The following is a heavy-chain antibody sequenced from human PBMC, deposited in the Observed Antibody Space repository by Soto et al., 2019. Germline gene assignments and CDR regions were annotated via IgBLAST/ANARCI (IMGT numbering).Heavy chain of an antibody. V-gene: IGHV4-59*08. J-gene: IGHJ5*02. CDR2: MSQGGTT. CDR1: GVSIANFF. D-gene: IGHD3-10*01. CDR3: ARVRGGITVAANPLGEWLAP. Sequence: SETLSLTCTVSGVSIANFFWSWIRQPPGKGLEWIGYMSQGGTTTYNPSLKGRATISVDTSKNQLSLKLTSVTAADTAMYYCARVRGGITVAANPLGEWLAPWGPGPLVTVSS.